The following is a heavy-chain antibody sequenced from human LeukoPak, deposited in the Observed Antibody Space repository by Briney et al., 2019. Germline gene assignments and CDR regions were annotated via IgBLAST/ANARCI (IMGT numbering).Heavy chain of an antibody. J-gene: IGHJ4*02. CDR3: AKELTVYNRGYYFDY. CDR1: GFTFSSYG. Sequence: GGSLRLSCAASGFTFSSYGMHWVRQAPGKGLEWVAVIWNDGSSKYYGDSVKGRFTISRDSSRDTLYLQMDSLRAEDTAVYYCAKELTVYNRGYYFDYWGQGTLVTVSS. D-gene: IGHD1-14*01. V-gene: IGHV3-33*06. CDR2: IWNDGSSK.